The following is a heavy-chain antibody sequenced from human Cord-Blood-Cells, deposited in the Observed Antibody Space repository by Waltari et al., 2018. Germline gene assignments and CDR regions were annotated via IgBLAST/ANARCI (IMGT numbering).Heavy chain of an antibody. Sequence: QLQLQESGPGLVKPSETLSLTCTVSGGSISSSSYYWGWFRQPPGKGLEWIGSIYYSGSTYYNPSLKSRVTISVDTSKNQFSLKLSSVTAADTAVYYCATVLDYSNYFDYWGQGTLVTVSS. V-gene: IGHV4-39*01. D-gene: IGHD4-4*01. J-gene: IGHJ4*02. CDR3: ATVLDYSNYFDY. CDR2: IYYSGST. CDR1: GGSISSSSYY.